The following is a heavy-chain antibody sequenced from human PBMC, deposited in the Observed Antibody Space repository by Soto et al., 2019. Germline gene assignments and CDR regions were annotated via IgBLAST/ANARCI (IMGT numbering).Heavy chain of an antibody. V-gene: IGHV4-39*01. Sequence: SETLSLTCGVSGYSVTSSDYYWAWIRQPPGKGLEWIGSMFYSGLTYYNPSLKSRVTLSVDTSKNQFSVRLNSVTAADTAVYYCAPLSVSLSGPYGIHVRGQGTTVTVSS. CDR2: MFYSGLT. CDR3: APLSVSLSGPYGIHV. J-gene: IGHJ6*02. D-gene: IGHD2-15*01. CDR1: GYSVTSSDYY.